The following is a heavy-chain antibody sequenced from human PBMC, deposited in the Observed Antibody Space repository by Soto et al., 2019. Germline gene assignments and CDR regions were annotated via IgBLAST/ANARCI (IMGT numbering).Heavy chain of an antibody. CDR2: ISGSDDST. Sequence: EVQLLESGGGLVQPGGSLRLSCAASGFTFSNYAMNWVRQAPGKGLEWVSGISGSDDSTHYSVSVKGRFTISRDNSKNTLYLQMNSLRAEDTAVYYCAKDSVPDVVVTAINGMDVWGQGTTVTVSS. V-gene: IGHV3-23*01. CDR3: AKDSVPDVVVTAINGMDV. J-gene: IGHJ6*02. D-gene: IGHD2-21*02. CDR1: GFTFSNYA.